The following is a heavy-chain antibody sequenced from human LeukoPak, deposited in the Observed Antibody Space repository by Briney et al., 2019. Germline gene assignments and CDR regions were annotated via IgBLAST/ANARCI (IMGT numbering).Heavy chain of an antibody. CDR2: INHRGST. CDR1: GGSLIGYY. D-gene: IGHD6-19*01. Sequence: SETLSHTCVVYGGSLIGYYWRWMRQPPGKGLEWIGQINHRGSTNYNPSLKSRVTISVDTSKNQFSLKLRSVTAAGTAVYYCARGRRSYAWLVLKTYFDYWGQGTLVTVSS. V-gene: IGHV4-34*01. CDR3: ARGRRSYAWLVLKTYFDY. J-gene: IGHJ4*02.